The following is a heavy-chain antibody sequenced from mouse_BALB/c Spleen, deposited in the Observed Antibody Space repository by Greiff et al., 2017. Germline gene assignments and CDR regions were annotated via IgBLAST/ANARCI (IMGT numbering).Heavy chain of an antibody. CDR3: TRWGDGDY. CDR2: INPSNGGT. J-gene: IGHJ2*01. Sequence: QVHVKQPGAELVKPGASVKLSCKASGYTFTSYYMYWVKQRPGQGLEWIGGINPSNGGTNFNEKFKSKATLTVDKSSSTAYMQLSSLTSEDSAVYYCTRWGDGDYWGQGTTLTVSS. D-gene: IGHD3-3*01. V-gene: IGHV1S81*02. CDR1: GYTFTSYY.